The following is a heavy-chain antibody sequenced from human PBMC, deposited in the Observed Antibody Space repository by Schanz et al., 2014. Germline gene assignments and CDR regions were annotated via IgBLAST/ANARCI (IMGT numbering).Heavy chain of an antibody. CDR3: ARDKGGYYPFDY. D-gene: IGHD3-22*01. Sequence: DVQLVESGGGLVQPGGSLRLSCAASGFTFSAYWMTWVRQAPGKGLDWVGIIKPDGSEKFYVDSVKGRFTISRDNAKNLMYLHLNSLRAEDTAVYYCARDKGGYYPFDYWGQGSLVTVSS. CDR1: GFTFSAYW. J-gene: IGHJ4*02. CDR2: IKPDGSEK. V-gene: IGHV3-7*01.